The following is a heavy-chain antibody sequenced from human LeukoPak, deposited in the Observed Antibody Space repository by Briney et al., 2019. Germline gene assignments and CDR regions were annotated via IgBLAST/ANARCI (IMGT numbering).Heavy chain of an antibody. CDR1: GFTFSSYS. D-gene: IGHD2-21*01. CDR3: ARVWGLRHEGSDS. V-gene: IGHV3-48*01. Sequence: PGGSLRLSCAASGFTFSSYSMNWVRQAPGKGLEWVSYISRSSSTRYYADSVKGRFTISRDNAKNSLYLQMNSLRAEDTAVYYCARVWGLRHEGSDSWGQGTLVTVSS. J-gene: IGHJ4*02. CDR2: ISRSSSTR.